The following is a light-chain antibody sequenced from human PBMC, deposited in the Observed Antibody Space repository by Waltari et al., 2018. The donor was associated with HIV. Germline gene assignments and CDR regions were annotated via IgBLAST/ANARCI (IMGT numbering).Light chain of an antibody. V-gene: IGLV2-14*03. J-gene: IGLJ2*01. CDR2: DVS. Sequence: QSALTQHASVYGSPGQSITTPCTGTSSDVGGYKYVSWYQQHPGKAPKLMIYDVSNRPSGVSKRFSGSKSGNTASLTISGLQAEDEADYYCSSYTSSSVVFGGGTKLTVL. CDR3: SSYTSSSVV. CDR1: SSDVGGYKY.